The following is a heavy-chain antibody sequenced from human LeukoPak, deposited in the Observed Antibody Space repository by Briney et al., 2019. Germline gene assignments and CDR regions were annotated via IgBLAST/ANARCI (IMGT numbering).Heavy chain of an antibody. CDR3: ARNHGGNSLTGIDY. J-gene: IGHJ4*02. D-gene: IGHD4-23*01. V-gene: IGHV1-69*13. Sequence: GASVKVSCKASGYTFTSYGISWVRQAPGQGLEWMGGIIPIFGTANYAQKFQGRVTITADESTSTAYMELSSLRSEDTAVYYCARNHGGNSLTGIDYWGQGTLVTVSS. CDR2: IIPIFGTA. CDR1: GYTFTSYG.